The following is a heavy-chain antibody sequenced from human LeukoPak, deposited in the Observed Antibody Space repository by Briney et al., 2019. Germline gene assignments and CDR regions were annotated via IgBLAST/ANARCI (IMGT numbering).Heavy chain of an antibody. CDR2: INHSGST. CDR3: ANRLYYYDSSGYWIYWYFDL. J-gene: IGHJ2*01. V-gene: IGHV4-34*01. D-gene: IGHD3-22*01. CDR1: GGSFSAYY. Sequence: SETLSLTCAVYGGSFSAYYWSWIRQPPGKGLEWIGEINHSGSTNYNPSLKSRVAISVDTSRNQFSLRLSSVTAADTAVYYCANRLYYYDSSGYWIYWYFDLWGRGTLVTVSS.